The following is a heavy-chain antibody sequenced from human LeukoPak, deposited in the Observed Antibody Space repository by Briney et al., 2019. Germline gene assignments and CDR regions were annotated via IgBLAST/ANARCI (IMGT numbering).Heavy chain of an antibody. J-gene: IGHJ4*02. CDR3: ARKYSGYDFLFDY. V-gene: IGHV1-69*13. CDR1: GGTLSSYV. Sequence: ASVKVSCKASGGTLSSYVISWVRQAPGQGLEWMGGIIPIFGTANYAQKLQGRVTITADESTSTAYMELSSLRSDDTAVYYCARKYSGYDFLFDYWGQGTLVTVSS. CDR2: IIPIFGTA. D-gene: IGHD5-12*01.